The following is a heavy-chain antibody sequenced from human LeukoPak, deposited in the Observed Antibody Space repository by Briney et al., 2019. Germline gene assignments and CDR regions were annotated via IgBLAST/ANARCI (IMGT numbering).Heavy chain of an antibody. CDR1: GYIFTSCD. CDR2: MSPNNPNT. J-gene: IGHJ6*02. CDR3: ARALREPGHGYGMDV. V-gene: IGHV1-8*01. D-gene: IGHD1-26*01. Sequence: ASVKVSCKASGYIFTSCDIHWVRQATGQGLEWMGWMSPNNPNTGYAQKFQGRVTMTRNTSISTAYMELSSLISEDTAVYYCARALREPGHGYGMDVWGQGTTVTVSS.